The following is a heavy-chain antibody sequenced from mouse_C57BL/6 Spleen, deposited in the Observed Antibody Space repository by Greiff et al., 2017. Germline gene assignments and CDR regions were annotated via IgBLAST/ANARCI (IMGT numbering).Heavy chain of an antibody. CDR2: ISSGGSYP. V-gene: IGHV5-6*01. CDR1: GFTFSSYG. D-gene: IGHD2-4*01. CDR3: ARDYADFLDD. J-gene: IGHJ2*01. Sequence: EVQVVESGGDLVKPGGSLKLSCAASGFTFSSYGMSWVRQTPDKRLEWVATISSGGSYPYSPASVKGRFTISRDDAKNTLYLQMSSLKSEDTAMDYCARDYADFLDDWGQGTTLTVSA.